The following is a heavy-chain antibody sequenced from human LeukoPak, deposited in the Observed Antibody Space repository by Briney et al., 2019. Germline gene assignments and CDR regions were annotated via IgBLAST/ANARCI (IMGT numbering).Heavy chain of an antibody. J-gene: IGHJ4*02. CDR3: ARESPQWLPPYFDY. CDR1: GFTVSRNY. Sequence: GGSLRLSCAASGFTVSRNYMNWVRRAPRKGLEWVSVIYYGGSTEYADSVKGRFTISRDNSKNTLYLQMNSLRAEDTAVYYCARESPQWLPPYFDYWGQGTLVTVSS. D-gene: IGHD6-19*01. V-gene: IGHV3-53*05. CDR2: IYYGGST.